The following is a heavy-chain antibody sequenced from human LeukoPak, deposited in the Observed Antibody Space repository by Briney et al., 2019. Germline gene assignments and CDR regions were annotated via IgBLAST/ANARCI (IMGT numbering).Heavy chain of an antibody. J-gene: IGHJ4*02. CDR3: ARGRNSVYYFNVVAPSYLDY. V-gene: IGHV1-2*06. Sequence: ASVKVSCKASGYTFTGYYMHWVRQAPGQGLEWMGRINPNSGGTNYAQKFQGSVTMTRDTSINTAYMDLSRLRSDATAVYYCARGRNSVYYFNVVAPSYLDYWGQGTLVTVSS. CDR2: INPNSGGT. CDR1: GYTFTGYY. D-gene: IGHD3-22*01.